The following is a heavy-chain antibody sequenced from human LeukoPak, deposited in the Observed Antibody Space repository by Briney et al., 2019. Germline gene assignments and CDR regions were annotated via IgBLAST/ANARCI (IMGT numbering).Heavy chain of an antibody. J-gene: IGHJ6*03. D-gene: IGHD6-6*01. CDR2: IKQDGSEK. CDR3: ARGDSSSSGGRDYYYYMDV. Sequence: GGSLRLSCAASGFTFSNYWMGWVRQAPGKGLEWVANIKQDGSEKRYVDPVKGRFTISRDNAKNSLYLQMNSLRAEDTAVYYCARGDSSSSGGRDYYYYMDVWGKGTTVTVSS. V-gene: IGHV3-7*01. CDR1: GFTFSNYW.